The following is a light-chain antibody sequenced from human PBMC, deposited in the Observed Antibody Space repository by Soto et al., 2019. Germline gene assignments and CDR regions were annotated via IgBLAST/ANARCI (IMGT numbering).Light chain of an antibody. V-gene: IGKV1-39*01. CDR3: QQSYSTPQT. CDR1: QSITSY. Sequence: DLQMTQSPSSLSASVGDRVTITCRASQSITSYLNWYQQKPGKAPNLLIYSASTLQSGVPSRFSGSRSGTDFTLTISSLQPEDFATYFCQQSYSTPQTFGQGTKLEI. CDR2: SAS. J-gene: IGKJ2*01.